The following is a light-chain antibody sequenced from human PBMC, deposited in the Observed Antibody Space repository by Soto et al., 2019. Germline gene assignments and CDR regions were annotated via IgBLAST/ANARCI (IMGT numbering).Light chain of an antibody. CDR3: ETWDSNSRV. Sequence: QLVLTQSSSASASLGSSVKISCTLSSGHSSNIIAWHQQQPGKAPRCLMRVESSGSYNRASGVPDRFSGSRSGADRYLTIYNLQSEDEADYYCETWDSNSRVFGGGTKLTVL. CDR1: SGHSSNI. CDR2: VESSGSY. J-gene: IGLJ2*01. V-gene: IGLV4-60*03.